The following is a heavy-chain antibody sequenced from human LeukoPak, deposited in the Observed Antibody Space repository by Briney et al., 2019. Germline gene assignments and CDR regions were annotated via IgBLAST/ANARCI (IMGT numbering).Heavy chain of an antibody. V-gene: IGHV4-4*02. J-gene: IGHJ3*02. D-gene: IGHD3-22*01. CDR2: IYHSGST. Sequence: PSETLSLTCAVSGGSISSSNWWSWVRQPPGKGLEWIGEIYHSGSTNYNPSLKSRVTISVEKAKNQVYLRVSSVTAADTAVYYCARVVGDYYYDSSGYTPLDAFDIWGQGTMVTVSS. CDR1: GGSISSSNW. CDR3: ARVVGDYYYDSSGYTPLDAFDI.